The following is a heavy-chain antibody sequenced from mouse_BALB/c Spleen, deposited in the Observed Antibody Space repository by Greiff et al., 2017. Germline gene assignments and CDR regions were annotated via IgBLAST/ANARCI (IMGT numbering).Heavy chain of an antibody. J-gene: IGHJ4*01. Sequence: DVLLVESGAGFVQPGGSRKLSCAASGFTFRSFGMHWVRQAPEKGLEWVAYISSGSSTIYYADTVKGRFTISRDNPKNTRFLQMTSLRSEDTDMYYCAREGKAMDDWGKGTSGTV. CDR3: AREGKAMDD. CDR1: GFTFRSFG. V-gene: IGHV5-17*02. CDR2: ISSGSSTI.